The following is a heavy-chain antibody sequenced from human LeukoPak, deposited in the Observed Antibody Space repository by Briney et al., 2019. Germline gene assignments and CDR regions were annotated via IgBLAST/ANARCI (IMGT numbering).Heavy chain of an antibody. CDR3: ADYGDYGAIDY. CDR1: GFTFSSYG. Sequence: GGSLRLSCAASGFTFSSYGMHWVRQAPGKGLEWVAVIWYDGSNKYYADSVKGRFTISRDNSKNTLYLQMNSLRAEDTAVYYCADYGDYGAIDYWGQGALVTVSS. D-gene: IGHD4-17*01. J-gene: IGHJ4*02. V-gene: IGHV3-33*01. CDR2: IWYDGSNK.